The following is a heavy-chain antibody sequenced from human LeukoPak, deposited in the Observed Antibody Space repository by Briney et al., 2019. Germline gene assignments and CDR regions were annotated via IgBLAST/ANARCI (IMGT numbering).Heavy chain of an antibody. D-gene: IGHD1-14*01. J-gene: IGHJ6*01. CDR2: IYTSGST. CDR1: GGSFSNYY. Sequence: SETLSLTCTVSGGSFSNYYWSWIRQPPGKGLEWIGRIYTSGSTNYNPSVTSRVTMSVDTSNNQFSLKLTSVTAADTAVYYCARQPPQYYGMDGWGEGTTVTVSS. CDR3: ARQPPQYYGMDG. V-gene: IGHV4-4*07.